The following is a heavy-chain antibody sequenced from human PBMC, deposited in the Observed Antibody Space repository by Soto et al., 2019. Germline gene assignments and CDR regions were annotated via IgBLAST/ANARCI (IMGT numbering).Heavy chain of an antibody. CDR3: ARGGSNPMPVPHFDY. CDR1: GGTFSSYA. V-gene: IGHV1-69*13. CDR2: IIPIFGTA. Sequence: ASVKVSCKASGGTFSSYAISWVRQAPGQGLEWMGGIIPIFGTANYAQKFQGRVTITADESTSTAYMELSSLRSEDTAVYYCARGGSNPMPVPHFDYWGQGTLVTVSS. J-gene: IGHJ4*02. D-gene: IGHD2-15*01.